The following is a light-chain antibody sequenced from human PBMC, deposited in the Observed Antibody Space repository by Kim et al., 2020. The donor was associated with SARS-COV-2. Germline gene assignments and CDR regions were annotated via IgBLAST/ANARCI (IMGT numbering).Light chain of an antibody. CDR3: QQYYSTPRT. V-gene: IGKV4-1*01. Sequence: DIVMTQSPDSLAVSLGERATIDCKSSRSVLYSSNNKNYLGWYQQKAGQPPKLLIYWASTRQSGVSDRFSGSGSGTDFTLTISSLQAEDVAVYYCQQYYSTPRTFGQGTKLEI. CDR1: RSVLYSSNNKNY. CDR2: WAS. J-gene: IGKJ2*01.